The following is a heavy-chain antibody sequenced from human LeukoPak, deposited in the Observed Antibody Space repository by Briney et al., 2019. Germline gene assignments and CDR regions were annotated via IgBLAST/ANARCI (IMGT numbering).Heavy chain of an antibody. CDR3: ARDQVAVAGTNFDY. D-gene: IGHD6-19*01. CDR2: ISYDGSNK. J-gene: IGHJ4*02. CDR1: GFTFSSYA. V-gene: IGHV3-30*01. Sequence: PGGSLRLSCVASGFTFSSYAMHWVRQAPGKGLEWVAVISYDGSNKYYADSVKGRFTISRDNSKNTLYLQMNSLRAEDTAVYYCARDQVAVAGTNFDYWGQGTLVTVSS.